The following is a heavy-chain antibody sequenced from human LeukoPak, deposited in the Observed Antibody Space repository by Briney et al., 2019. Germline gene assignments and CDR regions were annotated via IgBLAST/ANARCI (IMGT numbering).Heavy chain of an antibody. CDR1: DDAISTTAYY. CDR2: IYYNGDT. D-gene: IGHD3-10*01. Sequence: PSETLSLTCSVSDDAISTTAYYWGWVRQSPGKGLEWIGSIYYNGDTYYDPSLKSRISISIDTSKNQFSLNLNSMTAADSGVYYCARHFRFIGFGELLAFDTWGQGTRVIVSS. V-gene: IGHV4-39*01. CDR3: ARHFRFIGFGELLAFDT. J-gene: IGHJ4*02.